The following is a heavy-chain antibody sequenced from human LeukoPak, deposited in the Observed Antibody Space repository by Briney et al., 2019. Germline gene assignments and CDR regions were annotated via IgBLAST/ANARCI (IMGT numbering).Heavy chain of an antibody. CDR2: IYFSGST. D-gene: IGHD4-11*01. V-gene: IGHV4-59*01. Sequence: SETLSLTCTVSDDSIGNYYWSWIRQSPGEGLEWIGYIYFSGSTNYNPSLKRRVTMSVVTSKNQFSLRLTSVTAADTATYYCARVGGSNFYNYGMDVWGQGTTVIVSS. CDR1: DDSIGNYY. CDR3: ARVGGSNFYNYGMDV. J-gene: IGHJ6*02.